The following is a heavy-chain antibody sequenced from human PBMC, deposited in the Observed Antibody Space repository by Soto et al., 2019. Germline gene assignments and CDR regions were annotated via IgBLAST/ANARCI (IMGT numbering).Heavy chain of an antibody. J-gene: IGHJ4*02. CDR3: AKDLCSYGYASLDY. V-gene: IGHV3-23*01. CDR2: ISGSGGST. D-gene: IGHD5-18*01. Sequence: EVQLLESGGGLVQPGGSLRLSCAASGFTFSSYAMSWVRQAPGKGLEWVSAISGSGGSTYDADSVKGRFTISRDNSKNTLYLQINSLRAEDKAVYYCAKDLCSYGYASLDYWGQGTLVTVSS. CDR1: GFTFSSYA.